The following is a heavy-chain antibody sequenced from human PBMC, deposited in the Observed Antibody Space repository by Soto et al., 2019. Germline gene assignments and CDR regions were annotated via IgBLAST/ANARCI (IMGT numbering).Heavy chain of an antibody. D-gene: IGHD2-15*01. J-gene: IGHJ5*02. CDR3: ARGGDLYCSGGSCYSWFDP. CDR2: INPNSGGT. Sequence: QAQLVQSGAEVKKPGASVKVSCKASGYTFTGYYMHWVRQAPGQGLEWMGWINPNSGGTNYAQKFQGWVTMTRDTSISTAYMELSRLRSDDTAVYYCARGGDLYCSGGSCYSWFDPWGQGTLVTVSS. CDR1: GYTFTGYY. V-gene: IGHV1-2*04.